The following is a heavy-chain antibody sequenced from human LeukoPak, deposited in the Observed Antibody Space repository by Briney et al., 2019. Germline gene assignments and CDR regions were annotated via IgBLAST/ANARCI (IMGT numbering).Heavy chain of an antibody. CDR1: GYTFTSYG. CDR2: INPNSGDT. J-gene: IGHJ4*02. V-gene: IGHV1-2*02. CDR3: AKMDIVVVPAANFVTQTSPHSGDY. Sequence: GASVKVSCKASGYTFTSYGISWVRQAPGQGLEWMGWINPNSGDTNYAQKFQGRVTMTRDTSISTAYMELSRLRSDDTAVYYCAKMDIVVVPAANFVTQTSPHSGDYWGQGTLVTVSS. D-gene: IGHD2-2*03.